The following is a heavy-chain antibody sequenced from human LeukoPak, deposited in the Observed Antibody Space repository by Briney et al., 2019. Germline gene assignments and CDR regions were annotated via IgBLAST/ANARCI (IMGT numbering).Heavy chain of an antibody. Sequence: GGSLRLSCAASGFTFSSYAMSWVRQAPGKGLERVSAISGSGGSTHYADSVKGRFTISRDNSKNTLYLQMNSLRAEDTAVYYCARVTHTELSTWFDPWGQGTLVTVSS. V-gene: IGHV3-23*01. CDR3: ARVTHTELSTWFDP. CDR1: GFTFSSYA. J-gene: IGHJ5*02. D-gene: IGHD5-18*01. CDR2: ISGSGGST.